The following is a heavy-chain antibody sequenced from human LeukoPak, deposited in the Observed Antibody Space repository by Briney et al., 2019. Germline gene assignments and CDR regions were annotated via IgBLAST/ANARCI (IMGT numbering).Heavy chain of an antibody. CDR1: GGTFSSYA. J-gene: IGHJ6*02. D-gene: IGHD3-10*01. CDR3: ARDRYFGSGSYTTVYYYYGMDV. CDR2: SIPILGIS. Sequence: SVKVSCKASGGTFSSYAISWVRQAPGQGLEWMGRSIPILGISNYAEKFQGRVTITADKSTSTAYMELSSLRSEDTAVYYCARDRYFGSGSYTTVYYYYGMDVWGQGTTVTVSS. V-gene: IGHV1-69*04.